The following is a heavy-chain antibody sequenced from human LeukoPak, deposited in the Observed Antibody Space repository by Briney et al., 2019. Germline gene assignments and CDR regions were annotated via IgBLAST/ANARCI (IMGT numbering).Heavy chain of an antibody. V-gene: IGHV1-2*02. CDR1: GYTFTGYY. CDR3: AREGYSSSSGWFDP. J-gene: IGHJ5*02. Sequence: ASVKVSCKASGYTFTGYYMHWVRQAPGQGLEWMGWINPNSGGTNYAQKFQGRVTMTRDTSISTAYMELSRLRSDDTAVYYCAREGYSSSSGWFDPWGQGTLVTVSS. CDR2: INPNSGGT. D-gene: IGHD6-6*01.